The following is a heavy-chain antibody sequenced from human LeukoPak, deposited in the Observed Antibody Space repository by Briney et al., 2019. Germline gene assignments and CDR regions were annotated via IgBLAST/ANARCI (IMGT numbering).Heavy chain of an antibody. CDR2: IYYSGST. D-gene: IGHD2-21*02. Sequence: SSETLSLTCTVSGGSISSGGYYWSWIRQHPGKGLVWIGYIYYSGSTYYNPSLKSRVTISVDTSKNLFSLKLSSVTAADTAVYYCASTLDCGGDCYYDYWGQGTLVTVSS. V-gene: IGHV4-31*03. J-gene: IGHJ4*02. CDR1: GGSISSGGYY. CDR3: ASTLDCGGDCYYDY.